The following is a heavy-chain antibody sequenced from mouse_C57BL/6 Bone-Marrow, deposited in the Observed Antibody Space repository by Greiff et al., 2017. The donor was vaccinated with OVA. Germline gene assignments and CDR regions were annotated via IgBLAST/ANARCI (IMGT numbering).Heavy chain of an antibody. Sequence: EVKLMESGGGLVQPKGSLKLSCAASGFTFNTYAMHWVRQAPGKGLEWVARIRSKSSNYATYYADSVKDRFTISRDDSQSMLYLQMNNLKTEDTAMYYCVRDWITTVVKDYAMDYWGQGTSVTVSS. V-gene: IGHV10-3*01. CDR2: IRSKSSNYAT. J-gene: IGHJ4*01. CDR3: VRDWITTVVKDYAMDY. D-gene: IGHD1-1*01. CDR1: GFTFNTYA.